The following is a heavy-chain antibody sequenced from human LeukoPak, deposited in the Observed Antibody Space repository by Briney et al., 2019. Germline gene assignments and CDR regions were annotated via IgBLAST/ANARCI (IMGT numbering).Heavy chain of an antibody. Sequence: GSLRLSCAASGFTFSSYGMHWVRQAPGKGLEWVAVIWYDGSNKYYADSVKGRFTISRDNSRNTLYLQMNSLRAEDTAVYYCAREPYYDFWSGYYGFDYWGQGTLVTVSS. CDR3: AREPYYDFWSGYYGFDY. CDR1: GFTFSSYG. J-gene: IGHJ4*02. CDR2: IWYDGSNK. V-gene: IGHV3-33*01. D-gene: IGHD3-3*01.